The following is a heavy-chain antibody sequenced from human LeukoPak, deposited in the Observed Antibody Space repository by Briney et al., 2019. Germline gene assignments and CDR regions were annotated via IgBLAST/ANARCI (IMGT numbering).Heavy chain of an antibody. CDR3: GRGRTRYNWNEPRPIPFDP. D-gene: IGHD1-1*01. V-gene: IGHV4-30-4*08. Sequence: SQTLSLTCTVSGGSISSGDYYWSWIRQPPGKGLEWIGYIYYSGSTYYNPSLKSRVTISVDTSKNQFSLKLSSVTAADTAVYYCGRGRTRYNWNEPRPIPFDPWGQGTLVTVSS. CDR1: GGSISSGDYY. CDR2: IYYSGST. J-gene: IGHJ5*02.